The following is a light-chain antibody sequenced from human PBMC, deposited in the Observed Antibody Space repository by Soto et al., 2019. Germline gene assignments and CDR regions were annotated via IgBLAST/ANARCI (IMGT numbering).Light chain of an antibody. CDR1: SSDVGGYNY. J-gene: IGLJ1*01. CDR2: DVT. V-gene: IGLV2-14*03. Sequence: QSALTQPASVSRSPGQSITISCTGTSSDVGGYNYVSWYQHHPGKAPKLIIYDVTSRPSGVSIRFSGSKSDNTASLTISGLQPEDEADYHCSSYTTSNTRQIVFGTGTKVTVL. CDR3: SSYTTSNTRQIV.